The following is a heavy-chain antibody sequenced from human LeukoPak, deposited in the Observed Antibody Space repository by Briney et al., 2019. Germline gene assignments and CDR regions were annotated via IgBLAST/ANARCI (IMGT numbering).Heavy chain of an antibody. J-gene: IGHJ4*02. Sequence: ASVKVSCKASGYTFTVYSIHWVRQAPGQGLEWMGGINLKSGGTNYAQKFQARVTMTRETSISTAYMELSRLRSDATAVYYCAREDSTGYSSLDYWGQGTLVTVSS. D-gene: IGHD3-22*01. CDR1: GYTFTVYS. CDR2: INLKSGGT. V-gene: IGHV1-2*02. CDR3: AREDSTGYSSLDY.